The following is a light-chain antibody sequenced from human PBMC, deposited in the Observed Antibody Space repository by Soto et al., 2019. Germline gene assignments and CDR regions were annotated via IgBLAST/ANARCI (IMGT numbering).Light chain of an antibody. CDR2: GNS. CDR3: QSYDSSLSGVV. V-gene: IGLV1-40*01. CDR1: SSNIGAGYD. J-gene: IGLJ2*01. Sequence: QSVLTQPPSVSGAPGQRVTISCTGSSSNIGAGYDVHWYQQLPGTAPKLLIYGNSNRPSGVPDRFSVSKSGTSAFLAITGLQAEDEADYYCQSYDSSLSGVVFGGGTKLTVL.